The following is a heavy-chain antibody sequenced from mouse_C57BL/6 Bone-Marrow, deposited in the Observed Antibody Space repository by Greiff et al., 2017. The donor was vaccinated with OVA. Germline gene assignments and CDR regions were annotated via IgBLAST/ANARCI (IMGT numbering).Heavy chain of an antibody. Sequence: QVQLQQPGAELVKPGASVKMSCKASGYTFTSYWITWVKQRPGQGLEWIGDIYPGSGSTNYNEKFKSKATLTVDTSSSTAYMQLSSLTSEDSAVYYCALYYGSSPYWYFEVWGTGTTVTVSS. D-gene: IGHD1-1*01. V-gene: IGHV1-55*01. CDR3: ALYYGSSPYWYFEV. CDR1: GYTFTSYW. CDR2: IYPGSGST. J-gene: IGHJ1*03.